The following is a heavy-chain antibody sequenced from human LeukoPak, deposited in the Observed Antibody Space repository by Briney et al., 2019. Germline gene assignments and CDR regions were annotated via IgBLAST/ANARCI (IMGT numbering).Heavy chain of an antibody. V-gene: IGHV4-4*02. J-gene: IGHJ4*02. Sequence: SGTLSLTCGVSGGSIDSIIFWSWVRQAPGKGLEWIGEIAHDGTRNYNPSLRSRVAMPFDRANNYFSVSLTAVTAADTALYYSTRENRPFCPFAFWGQGVMVTVSS. D-gene: IGHD1-14*01. CDR1: GGSIDSIIF. CDR2: IAHDGTR. CDR3: TRENRPFCPFAF.